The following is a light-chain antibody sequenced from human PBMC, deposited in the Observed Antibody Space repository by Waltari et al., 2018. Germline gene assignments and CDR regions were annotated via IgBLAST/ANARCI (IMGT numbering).Light chain of an antibody. CDR2: DAS. Sequence: EVVMTQSPDTLSVSPGGRATLSCRASQSIATNLAWYQQRRGQAPTLLIVDASTRATSISGRFSGSGSGTEFTLTISSLQSDDSAVYYCQQYNRWPPITFGQGTRLEIK. CDR1: QSIATN. V-gene: IGKV3-15*01. CDR3: QQYNRWPPIT. J-gene: IGKJ5*01.